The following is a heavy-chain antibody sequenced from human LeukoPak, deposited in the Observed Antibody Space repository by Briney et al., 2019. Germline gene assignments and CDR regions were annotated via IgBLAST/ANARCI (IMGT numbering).Heavy chain of an antibody. D-gene: IGHD3-10*01. J-gene: IGHJ4*02. Sequence: GGSLRLSCAASGFTFDDYAMHWVRQAPGKGLEWVSGISWNSGSIGYADSVKGRFTISRDNAKNSLYLQMNSLRAEDTALYYCAKDIMVRGIMYYFDYWGQGTLVTVSS. CDR2: ISWNSGSI. CDR3: AKDIMVRGIMYYFDY. V-gene: IGHV3-9*01. CDR1: GFTFDDYA.